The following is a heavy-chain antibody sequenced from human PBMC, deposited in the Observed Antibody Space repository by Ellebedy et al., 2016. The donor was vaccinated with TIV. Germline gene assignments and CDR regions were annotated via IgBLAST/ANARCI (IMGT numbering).Heavy chain of an antibody. V-gene: IGHV1-18*04. Sequence: AASVKVSCKASGHTFTSDGFGWVRQAPGKGLEWMGWINTYNGNTNYAKSFQGRVTLTTDTSTNTAYLDLRSLRPDDTAVYYCARCIPGPVDLGFWGQGTLVTVSS. CDR3: ARCIPGPVDLGF. J-gene: IGHJ4*02. CDR1: GHTFTSDG. D-gene: IGHD1-1*01. CDR2: INTYNGNT.